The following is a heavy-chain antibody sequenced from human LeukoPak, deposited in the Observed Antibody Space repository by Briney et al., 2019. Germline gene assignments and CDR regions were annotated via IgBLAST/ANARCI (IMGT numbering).Heavy chain of an antibody. J-gene: IGHJ4*02. CDR2: IKQDGSEK. CDR3: ASYYDSSGYRYYFDY. D-gene: IGHD3-22*01. V-gene: IGHV3-7*01. CDR1: GFTFSSYW. Sequence: PGGSLRLSCAASGFTFSSYWMSWVRQAPGKGLEWVANIKQDGSEKYYVDSVKGRFTISRDNAKNSLYLQMNSLRAEDTAVYYCASYYDSSGYRYYFDYWGQGTLVTVSS.